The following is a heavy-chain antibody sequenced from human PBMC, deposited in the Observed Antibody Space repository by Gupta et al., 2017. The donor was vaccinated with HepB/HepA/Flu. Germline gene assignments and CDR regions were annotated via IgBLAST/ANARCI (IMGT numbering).Heavy chain of an antibody. D-gene: IGHD3-22*01. CDR2: ISRTRSTG. CDR3: AREDLDSSGRFIDY. Sequence: EVHLLESGGGLVQPGGSLRLSWAASGFQFNDHNMNWVRQAPGKGLELVSYISRTRSTGYYADSLRGRFTISRDNDKNLLFLQMVSLRDEDTAVYYCAREDLDSSGRFIDYWGQGTLVSVSS. J-gene: IGHJ4*02. CDR1: GFQFNDHN. V-gene: IGHV3-48*02.